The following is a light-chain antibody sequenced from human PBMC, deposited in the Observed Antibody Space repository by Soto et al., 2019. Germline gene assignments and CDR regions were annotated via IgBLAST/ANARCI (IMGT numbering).Light chain of an antibody. Sequence: DIPMTQSPSSLSASVGDRVTITCRASQSISRYLNWYQQKPGKAPKVLIYAASSLQSGVPSRFSGSGSGTDFTLTISSLQPEDFATYYCQQTYSTPIFSFGPGTKVDIK. V-gene: IGKV1-39*01. J-gene: IGKJ3*01. CDR2: AAS. CDR3: QQTYSTPIFS. CDR1: QSISRY.